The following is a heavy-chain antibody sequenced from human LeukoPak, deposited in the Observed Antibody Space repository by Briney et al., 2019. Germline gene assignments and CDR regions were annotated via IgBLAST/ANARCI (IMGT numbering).Heavy chain of an antibody. CDR1: GGSFSGYY. CDR3: ARGGYYDYVWGSYRWYYFDY. V-gene: IGHV4-59*10. J-gene: IGHJ4*02. Sequence: SETLSLTCAVYGGSFSGYYWSWIRQPPGKGLEWIGRIYTSGSTNYNPSLKSRVTMSVDTSKNQFSLKLSSVTAADTAVYYCARGGYYDYVWGSYRWYYFDYWGQGTLVTVSS. CDR2: IYTSGST. D-gene: IGHD3-16*02.